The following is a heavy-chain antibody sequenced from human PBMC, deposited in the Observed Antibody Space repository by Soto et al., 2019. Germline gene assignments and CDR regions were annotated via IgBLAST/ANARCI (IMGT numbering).Heavy chain of an antibody. CDR3: ANYFMSRPWFDT. CDR1: GGSINNSTSF. CDR2: INYRWPA. Sequence: SYSLCLTCSGAGGSINNSTSFWGWLRQSPGKGLEWIATINYRWPAEYNPSLKSRVTISVDRSRNVLSLQMNYVTAPDTAVYYCANYFMSRPWFDTWGQGTLVTVSS. J-gene: IGHJ5*02. D-gene: IGHD6-6*01. V-gene: IGHV4-39*02.